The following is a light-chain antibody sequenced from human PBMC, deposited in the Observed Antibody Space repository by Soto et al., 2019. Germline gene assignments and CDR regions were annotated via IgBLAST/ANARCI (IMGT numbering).Light chain of an antibody. CDR2: LNSDGSH. CDR1: SGHSSYA. Sequence: QPVLTQSPSASASLGASVKLTCTLSSGHSSYAIAWHQQQPEKGPRYLMKLNSDGSHSKGDGIPDRFSGSSSGAERYLTISSLQSEDEADYYCQTWGTGIQLGGGTKLTVL. J-gene: IGLJ2*01. V-gene: IGLV4-69*01. CDR3: QTWGTGIQ.